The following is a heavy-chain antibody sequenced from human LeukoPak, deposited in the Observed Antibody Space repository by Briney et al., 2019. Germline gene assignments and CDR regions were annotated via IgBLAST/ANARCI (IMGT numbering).Heavy chain of an antibody. D-gene: IGHD6-19*01. CDR2: IYYSGST. Sequence: SETLSLTCTVSGGSISSSSYYWGWIRQPPGKGLEWIGSIYYSGSTYYNPSLKSRVTISVDTSKNQFSLKLSSVTAVDTAVYYCARVVGVAVAPFDYWGQGTLVTVSS. CDR3: ARVVGVAVAPFDY. V-gene: IGHV4-39*01. J-gene: IGHJ4*02. CDR1: GGSISSSSYY.